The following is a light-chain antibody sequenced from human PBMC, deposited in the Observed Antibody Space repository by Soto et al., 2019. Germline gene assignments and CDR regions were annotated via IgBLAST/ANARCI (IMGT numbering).Light chain of an antibody. CDR1: ESLLYSDGNTY. V-gene: IGKV2-30*01. CDR2: KVS. CDR3: QQYGASPFT. J-gene: IGKJ4*01. Sequence: DVVMTQSPLSLPVTLGQPASISCRSSESLLYSDGNTYLSWFQQRPGQSPRRLVYKVSNRDSGVPDRFSGSGSGTDFTLTISRLEPEDFAVYYCQQYGASPFTFGGGTKVDIK.